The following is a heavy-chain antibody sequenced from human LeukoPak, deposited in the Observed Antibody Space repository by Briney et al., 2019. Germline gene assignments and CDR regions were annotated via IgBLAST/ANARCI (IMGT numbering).Heavy chain of an antibody. CDR1: GYTFTSYG. D-gene: IGHD5-12*01. Sequence: ASVKVSCKASGYTFTSYGISWVRQAPGQGLEWMGWISAYNGNTNYAQKPQGRVTMTTDTSTSTAYMELRSLRSDDTAVYYCARDLPYGGCSGYDSNFDYWGQGTLVTVSS. CDR3: ARDLPYGGCSGYDSNFDY. CDR2: ISAYNGNT. V-gene: IGHV1-18*01. J-gene: IGHJ4*02.